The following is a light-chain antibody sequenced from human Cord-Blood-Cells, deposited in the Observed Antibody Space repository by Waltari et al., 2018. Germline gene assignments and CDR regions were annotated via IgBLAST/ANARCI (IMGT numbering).Light chain of an antibody. CDR1: SSEVGGYND. CDR2: EVS. V-gene: IGLV2-8*01. Sequence: QSALTQPPSASGSPGQSVTISCTGTSSEVGGYNDVSWYQQHPGKAPKLMIDEVSKRPSGVPDRFSGSKSGNTASLPVSGLQAEDEADYYCSSYAGSNNYVFGTGTKVTVL. J-gene: IGLJ1*01. CDR3: SSYAGSNNYV.